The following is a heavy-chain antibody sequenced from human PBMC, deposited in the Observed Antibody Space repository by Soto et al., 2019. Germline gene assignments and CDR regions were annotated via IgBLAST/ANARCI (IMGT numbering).Heavy chain of an antibody. D-gene: IGHD2-2*01. CDR2: IYYSGST. V-gene: IGHV4-30-4*01. CDR3: AGYCISTSCYAETYYYYGMDV. Sequence: SETLSLTCTVSGGSISSGDYYWSWIRQPPGKGLEWIGYIYYSGSTYYNPSLKSRVTISVDTSKNQFSLKLSSVTAADTAVYYCAGYCISTSCYAETYYYYGMDVWGQGTTVNV. J-gene: IGHJ6*02. CDR1: GGSISSGDYY.